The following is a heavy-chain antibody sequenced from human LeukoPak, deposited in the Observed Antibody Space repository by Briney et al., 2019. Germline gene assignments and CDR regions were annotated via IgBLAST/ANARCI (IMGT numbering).Heavy chain of an antibody. V-gene: IGHV3-48*03. CDR3: ARGMVITTALVDY. CDR2: ISSGGTTI. CDR1: GFTFSSYE. D-gene: IGHD3-22*01. J-gene: IGHJ4*02. Sequence: PGGSLRLSCAASGFTFSSYEMNWVRQAPGKGLEWVSYISSGGTTIYYADSVKGRFTISRDNAKNSLYLQMNSLRAEDTAVYYCARGMVITTALVDYWGQGTLVTVSS.